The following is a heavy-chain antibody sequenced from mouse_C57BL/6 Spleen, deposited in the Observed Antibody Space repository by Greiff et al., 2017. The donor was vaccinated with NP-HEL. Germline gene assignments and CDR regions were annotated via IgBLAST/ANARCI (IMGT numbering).Heavy chain of an antibody. CDR3: ASLDSSGYDAMDY. Sequence: EVMLVESGGGLVQPGGSLKLSCAASGFTFSDYYMYWVRQTPEKRLEWVAYISNGGGSTYYPDTVKGRFTISRDNAKNTLYLQMSRLKSEDTAMYYCASLDSSGYDAMDYWGQGTSVTVAS. V-gene: IGHV5-12*01. J-gene: IGHJ4*01. D-gene: IGHD3-2*02. CDR2: ISNGGGST. CDR1: GFTFSDYY.